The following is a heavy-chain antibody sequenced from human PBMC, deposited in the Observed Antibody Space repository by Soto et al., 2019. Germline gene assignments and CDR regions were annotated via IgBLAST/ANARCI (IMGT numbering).Heavy chain of an antibody. CDR3: AHEDYDFWSGYYFDY. J-gene: IGHJ4*02. Sequence: SGPTLVNPTQTLTLTCTFSGFSLSTSGEGVGWIRQPPGKALEWLALIYWNDDKRYSPSLKSRLTITKDTSKNQVVLTMTNMDPVDTATYYCAHEDYDFWSGYYFDYWGQGTLVTVSS. CDR2: IYWNDDK. CDR1: GFSLSTSGEG. D-gene: IGHD3-3*01. V-gene: IGHV2-5*01.